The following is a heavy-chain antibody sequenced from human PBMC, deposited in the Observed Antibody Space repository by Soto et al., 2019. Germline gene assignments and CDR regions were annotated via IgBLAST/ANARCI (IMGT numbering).Heavy chain of an antibody. V-gene: IGHV3-30*18. CDR1: GFTFSSYV. CDR3: AKDEELWHYY. Sequence: GGSLSLSCAASGFTFSSYVMHGVLQAPGKGLEWVAVISYDGSNKYYADSVKGRFTISRDNSKNTLYLQMNSLRAEDTSVYYCAKDEELWHYYWGQGTLVTVSS. J-gene: IGHJ4*02. D-gene: IGHD1-7*01. CDR2: ISYDGSNK.